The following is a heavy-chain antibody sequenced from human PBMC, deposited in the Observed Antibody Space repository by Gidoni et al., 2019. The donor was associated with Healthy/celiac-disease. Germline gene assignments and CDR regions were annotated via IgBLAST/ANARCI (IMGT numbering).Heavy chain of an antibody. J-gene: IGHJ4*02. Sequence: QVQLQESGPGLVKPSETLSLTCTVSGGSISSYYWSWIRQPPGKGLEWIGYIYYSGSTNYNPSLKSRVTISVDTSKNQFSLKLSSVTAADTAVYYCASGSLGYCSGGSCYEVVYWGQGTLVTVSS. CDR3: ASGSLGYCSGGSCYEVVY. CDR2: IYYSGST. D-gene: IGHD2-15*01. CDR1: GGSISSYY. V-gene: IGHV4-59*01.